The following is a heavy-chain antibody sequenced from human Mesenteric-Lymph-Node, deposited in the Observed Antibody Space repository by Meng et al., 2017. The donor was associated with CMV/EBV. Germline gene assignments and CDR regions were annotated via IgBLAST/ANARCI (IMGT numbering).Heavy chain of an antibody. Sequence: SETLSLTCTVSGGSISSSSYYWGWIRQPPGKGLEWIGSIYYSGSTYYNPSLKSRVTISVDTSKNQFSLKLSSVTAADTAVYYCASLNWNLDYWGQGTLVTVSS. D-gene: IGHD1-1*01. CDR1: GGSISSSSYY. J-gene: IGHJ4*02. CDR3: ASLNWNLDY. V-gene: IGHV4-39*01. CDR2: IYYSGST.